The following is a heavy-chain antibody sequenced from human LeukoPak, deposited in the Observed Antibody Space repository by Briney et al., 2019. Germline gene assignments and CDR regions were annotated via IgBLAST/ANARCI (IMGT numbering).Heavy chain of an antibody. Sequence: SETLSLTCTVSGGTISSKYWSWMRQPPGKGREGMGDIFYSGSTNYNPSRKSRGTISVDTSKNQISDTAVYYCARVTMAYDCSRPLNYFDYWGQGTLVTVSS. D-gene: IGHD3-22*01. V-gene: IGHV4-59*01. CDR2: IFYSGST. CDR3: SRPLNYFDY. J-gene: IGHJ4*02. CDR1: GGTISSKY.